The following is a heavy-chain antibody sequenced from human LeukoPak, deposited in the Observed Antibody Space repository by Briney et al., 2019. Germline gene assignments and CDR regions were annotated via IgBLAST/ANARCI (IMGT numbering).Heavy chain of an antibody. Sequence: SETLSLTCTVSGGSISSSSYYWGWIRQPPGKGLEWIGSIYYSGSTYYNPSLKSRVTISVDTSKNQFSLKLSSVTAADTAVYYCARVWGWGVPYYFDYWGQGTLVTVSS. CDR2: IYYSGST. J-gene: IGHJ4*02. V-gene: IGHV4-39*07. CDR1: GGSISSSSYY. CDR3: ARVWGWGVPYYFDY. D-gene: IGHD3-16*01.